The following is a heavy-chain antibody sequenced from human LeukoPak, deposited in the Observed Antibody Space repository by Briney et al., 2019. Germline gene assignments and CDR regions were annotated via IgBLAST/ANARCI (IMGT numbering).Heavy chain of an antibody. V-gene: IGHV1-69*04. CDR3: ASLTYYYDSSGSLPFDY. D-gene: IGHD3-22*01. J-gene: IGHJ4*02. CDR2: IIPILGIA. CDR1: GGTFSSYA. Sequence: SVKVSCKASGGTFSSYAISWVRQAPGQGLGWMGRIIPILGIANYAQKFQGRVTITADKSTSTAYMELSSLRSEDTAVYYCASLTYYYDSSGSLPFDYWGQGTLVTVSS.